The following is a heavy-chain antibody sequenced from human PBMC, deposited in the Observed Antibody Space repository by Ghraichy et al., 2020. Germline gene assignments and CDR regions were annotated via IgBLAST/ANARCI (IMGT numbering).Heavy chain of an antibody. Sequence: TLSLTCTVSGGSVSSGSYYWSWIRQPPGKGLEWIGYIYYSGSTNYNPSLKSRVTISVDTSKNQFSLKLSSVTAADTAVYYCARARTYYYDSSAYYYDPYFDYWGQGTLVTVSS. CDR2: IYYSGST. CDR3: ARARTYYYDSSAYYYDPYFDY. V-gene: IGHV4-61*01. CDR1: GGSVSSGSYY. J-gene: IGHJ4*02. D-gene: IGHD3-22*01.